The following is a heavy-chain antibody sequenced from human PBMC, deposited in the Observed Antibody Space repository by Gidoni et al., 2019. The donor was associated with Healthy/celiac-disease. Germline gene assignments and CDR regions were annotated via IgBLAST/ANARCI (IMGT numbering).Heavy chain of an antibody. V-gene: IGHV4-59*08. Sequence: QVQLQESGPGLVKPSETLSLTCTVSGGSISSYYWSWIRQPPGKGLEWIGYIYYSGSTNYNPSLKSRVTISVDTSKNQFSLKLSSVTAADTAVYYCARLRYYYGMDVWGQGTTVTVSS. CDR2: IYYSGST. CDR3: ARLRYYYGMDV. CDR1: GGSISSYY. J-gene: IGHJ6*02.